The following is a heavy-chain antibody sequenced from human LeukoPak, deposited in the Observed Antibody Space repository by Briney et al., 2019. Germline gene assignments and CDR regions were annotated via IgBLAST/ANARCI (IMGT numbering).Heavy chain of an antibody. V-gene: IGHV3-49*03. Sequence: QAGGSLRLSCTASGFTFGDYAMSWFRQAPGKGLEWVGFIRSKVYGGTTEYAASVKGRFTISRDDSKSIAYLQMNTLKTEDTAVYYCTRYGDYDWMDYWGQGTLVTVSS. CDR2: IRSKVYGGTT. CDR1: GFTFGDYA. J-gene: IGHJ4*02. D-gene: IGHD4-17*01. CDR3: TRYGDYDWMDY.